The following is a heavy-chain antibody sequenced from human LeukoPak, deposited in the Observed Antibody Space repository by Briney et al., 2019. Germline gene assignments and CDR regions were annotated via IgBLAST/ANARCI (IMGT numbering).Heavy chain of an antibody. J-gene: IGHJ4*02. CDR1: GGSISSYY. CDR3: ASNYGDLDY. D-gene: IGHD4-17*01. Sequence: SETLSLTCTVSGGSISSYYWSWIRQPPGKGLEWIGSIYYSGSTYYNPSLKSRVTISVDTSKNQFSLKLSSVTAADTAVYYCASNYGDLDYWGQGTLVTVSS. CDR2: IYYSGST. V-gene: IGHV4-59*12.